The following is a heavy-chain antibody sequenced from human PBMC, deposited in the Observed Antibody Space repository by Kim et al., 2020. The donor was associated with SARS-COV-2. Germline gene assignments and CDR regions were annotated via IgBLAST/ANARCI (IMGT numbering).Heavy chain of an antibody. CDR2: IGSSGTNS. Sequence: GVSLRLSCVTSGFSFSSFDMHWVRQAPGKGLEYVARIGSSGTNSDYADSVKGRFTISRDNAKNSVYLQMNNLRDEDTAVYYCARIYGDSSWGQGTMVTVSS. J-gene: IGHJ3*01. CDR3: ARIYGDSS. D-gene: IGHD2-21*01. V-gene: IGHV3-48*03. CDR1: GFSFSSFD.